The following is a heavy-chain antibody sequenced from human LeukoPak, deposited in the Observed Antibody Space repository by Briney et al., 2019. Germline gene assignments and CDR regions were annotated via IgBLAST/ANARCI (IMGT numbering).Heavy chain of an antibody. CDR1: GGSISSGGYY. D-gene: IGHD2-15*01. CDR3: ARDFADCSGGSCRPPYYYYGMDV. V-gene: IGHV4-31*03. J-gene: IGHJ6*02. CDR2: IYYSGST. Sequence: SQTLSLTCTVSGGSISSGGYYWSWIRQHPGKGLEWTGYIYYSGSTYYNPSLKSRVTISVDTSKNQFSLKLSSVTAADTAVYYCARDFADCSGGSCRPPYYYYGMDVWGQGTTVTVSS.